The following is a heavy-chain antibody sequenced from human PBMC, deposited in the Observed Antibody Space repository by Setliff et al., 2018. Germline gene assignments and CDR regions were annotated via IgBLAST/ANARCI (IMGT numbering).Heavy chain of an antibody. Sequence: SETLSLTCAVYGGSFSYYYWTWIRQPPGKGLEWIGEINHSGSTNYNPSLKSRVTISVDTSKNQFSLKLSSVTAADTAVYFCARQDRFYDRSVFVEYFQHWGQGALVTVSS. V-gene: IGHV4-34*01. CDR2: INHSGST. CDR1: GGSFSYYY. D-gene: IGHD3-22*01. J-gene: IGHJ1*01. CDR3: ARQDRFYDRSVFVEYFQH.